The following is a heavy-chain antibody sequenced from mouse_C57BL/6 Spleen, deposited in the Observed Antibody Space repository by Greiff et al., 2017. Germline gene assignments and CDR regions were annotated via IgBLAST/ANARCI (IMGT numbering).Heavy chain of an antibody. V-gene: IGHV1-52*01. CDR2: IDPSDSET. CDR3: ARRNYSNSYAMDY. J-gene: IGHJ4*01. Sequence: QVHVKQPGAELVRPGSSVKLSCKASGYTFTSYWMHWVKQRPIQGLEWIGNIDPSDSETHYNQKFKDKATLTVDKSSSTAYMQLSSLTSEDSAVYYCARRNYSNSYAMDYWGQGTSVTVSS. CDR1: GYTFTSYW. D-gene: IGHD2-5*01.